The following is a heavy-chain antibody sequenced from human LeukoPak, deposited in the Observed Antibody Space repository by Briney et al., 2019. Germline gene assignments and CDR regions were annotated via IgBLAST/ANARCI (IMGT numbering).Heavy chain of an antibody. D-gene: IGHD5-18*01. Sequence: ASVKVSCKASGGTFSSYAISWVRQAPGQGFEWMGGIIPIFGTANYAQKFQGRVTITADESTSTAYMELSSLRSEDTAVYYCAVGGGYSYGYIDYWGQGTLVTVSS. J-gene: IGHJ4*02. CDR1: GGTFSSYA. CDR2: IIPIFGTA. V-gene: IGHV1-69*01. CDR3: AVGGGYSYGYIDY.